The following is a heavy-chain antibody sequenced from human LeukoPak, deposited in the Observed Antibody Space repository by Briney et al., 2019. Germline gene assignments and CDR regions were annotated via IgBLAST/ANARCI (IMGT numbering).Heavy chain of an antibody. V-gene: IGHV4-4*07. Sequence: KPSETLSLTCTVSGGSISSYYWSWIRQPAGKGLEWIGRIYTSGSTNYNPSLKSRVTMSVDTSKNQFPLKLSSVTAADTAVYYCASLRYDSSGYFENYWGQGTLVTVSS. CDR2: IYTSGST. J-gene: IGHJ4*02. D-gene: IGHD3-22*01. CDR1: GGSISSYY. CDR3: ASLRYDSSGYFENY.